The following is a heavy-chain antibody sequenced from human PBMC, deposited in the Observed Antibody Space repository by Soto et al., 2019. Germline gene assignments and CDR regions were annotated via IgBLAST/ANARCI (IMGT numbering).Heavy chain of an antibody. D-gene: IGHD3-22*01. J-gene: IGHJ3*02. V-gene: IGHV1-69*13. CDR1: GGTFSSYA. CDR3: ARANWDSSGYYSHAFDI. Sequence: SVKVSCKASGGTFSSYAISWVRQAPGQGLEWMGGIIPIFGTANYAQKFQGRVTITADESTSTAYMELSSLRSEDTAVYYCARANWDSSGYYSHAFDIWGQGTMVTVSS. CDR2: IIPIFGTA.